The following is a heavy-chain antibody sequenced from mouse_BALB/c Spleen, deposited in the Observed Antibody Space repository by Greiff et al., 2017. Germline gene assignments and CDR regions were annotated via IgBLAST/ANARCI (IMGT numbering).Heavy chain of an antibody. Sequence: QVQLQQPRAELVKPGTSVKLSCKASGYNFTSYWINWVKLRPGQGLEWIGDIYPGSGSTNYNEKFKSKATLTVDTSSSTAYMQLSSLASEDSALYYCAGVITTVMDYWGQGTSVTVSS. J-gene: IGHJ4*01. CDR3: AGVITTVMDY. D-gene: IGHD1-1*01. CDR2: IYPGSGST. CDR1: GYNFTSYW. V-gene: IGHV1-55*01.